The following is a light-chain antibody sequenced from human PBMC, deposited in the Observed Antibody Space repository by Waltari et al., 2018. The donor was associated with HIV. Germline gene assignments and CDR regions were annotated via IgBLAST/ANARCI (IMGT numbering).Light chain of an antibody. CDR2: VAS. CDR1: QSISEY. V-gene: IGKV1-39*01. Sequence: DIQMTQSPSSLSASIGDTVTITCRASQSISEYLNWYQETPGNAPKLLIYVASSLQIGVPSRFSGSGSGTDFTLTISNLQPEDFATYFCQQSYSTPFTFGAGTKVEIK. CDR3: QQSYSTPFT. J-gene: IGKJ4*01.